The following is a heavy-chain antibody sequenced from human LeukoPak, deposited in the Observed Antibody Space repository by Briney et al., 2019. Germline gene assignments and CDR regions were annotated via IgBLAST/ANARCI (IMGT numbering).Heavy chain of an antibody. J-gene: IGHJ4*02. V-gene: IGHV3-30*02. D-gene: IGHD5-12*01. Sequence: GGSLRLSCAASGFTFRNYGMHWVRQAPGQGLQWVAFIRYHGNDKYYADSVKGRFTVSRDNSENTLYLQMNSLRTEDTAVYYCAKDLVATGRYFDYWGQGTPVTVSS. CDR3: AKDLVATGRYFDY. CDR1: GFTFRNYG. CDR2: IRYHGNDK.